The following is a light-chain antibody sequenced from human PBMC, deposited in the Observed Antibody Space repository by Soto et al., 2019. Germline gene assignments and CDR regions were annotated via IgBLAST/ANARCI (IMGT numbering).Light chain of an antibody. J-gene: IGKJ2*01. CDR3: QHFGTSSST. V-gene: IGKV3-20*01. Sequence: DIVLTQSPGTLSVSPGERATLSCRASQTIVSHYLAWYQQKPGQTPRLLIFGASSRATGIPDRFSGRGSGTDFTLIISRLEPEDSAVYYCQHFGTSSSTFGQGTKVEIK. CDR2: GAS. CDR1: QTIVSHY.